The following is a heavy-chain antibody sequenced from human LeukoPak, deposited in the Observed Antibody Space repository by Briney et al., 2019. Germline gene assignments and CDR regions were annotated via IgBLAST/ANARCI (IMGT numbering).Heavy chain of an antibody. D-gene: IGHD3-22*01. CDR1: GYTFTNYG. V-gene: IGHV1-18*01. J-gene: IGHJ4*02. Sequence: GASVKVSCTASGYTFTNYGISWVRQAPGQGLEWMGWISTYNGNTDYAQKFQGRVTVTTDTSTSTAYMELRSLRSDDTAVYYCARVVLDHYYDSSGYLGTLDYWGQGTLVTVSS. CDR2: ISTYNGNT. CDR3: ARVVLDHYYDSSGYLGTLDY.